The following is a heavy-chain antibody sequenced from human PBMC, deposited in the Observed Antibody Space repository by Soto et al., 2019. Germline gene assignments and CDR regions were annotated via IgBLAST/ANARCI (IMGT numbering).Heavy chain of an antibody. CDR1: GGTFSSYA. D-gene: IGHD4-17*01. CDR2: IIPSYDRT. J-gene: IGHJ4*02. V-gene: IGHV1-69*04. CDR3: ARDPSNDYGGDTFDY. Sequence: SVKVSCKASGGTFSSYAIHWVRQAPGQGLEWLGKIIPSYDRTNYAQKFQGRVTVTADTYTTTAYMELSSLRSDDTAVYYCARDPSNDYGGDTFDYWGQRTLVTVSS.